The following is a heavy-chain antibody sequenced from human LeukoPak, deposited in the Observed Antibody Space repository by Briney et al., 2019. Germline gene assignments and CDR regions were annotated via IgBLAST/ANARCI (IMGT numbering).Heavy chain of an antibody. J-gene: IGHJ5*02. D-gene: IGHD2-2*03. Sequence: GGSLRLSCAASGFTFNNYAMSWVRQAPGKGLEWVSGISDSGGSTYYADSVKGRFTISRDNAKNTLYLQMNSLRAEDTAVYYCARDGAGYCSGTSCPWGQGTLVTVSS. V-gene: IGHV3-23*01. CDR1: GFTFNNYA. CDR2: ISDSGGST. CDR3: ARDGAGYCSGTSCP.